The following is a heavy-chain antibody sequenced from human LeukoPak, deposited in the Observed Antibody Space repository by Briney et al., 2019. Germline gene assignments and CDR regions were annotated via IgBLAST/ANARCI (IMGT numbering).Heavy chain of an antibody. D-gene: IGHD1-26*01. CDR2: IYYSGTT. Sequence: SETLSLTCAVSAGSITSGGYYWSWIRQHPGKGLEWIGSIYYSGTTYYNPSLKSRVTMSVDTSKNQFSLKLISVTAADTAVYYCARDVTGGSYFDYWGQGTLVTVSA. V-gene: IGHV4-31*11. CDR1: AGSITSGGYY. J-gene: IGHJ4*02. CDR3: ARDVTGGSYFDY.